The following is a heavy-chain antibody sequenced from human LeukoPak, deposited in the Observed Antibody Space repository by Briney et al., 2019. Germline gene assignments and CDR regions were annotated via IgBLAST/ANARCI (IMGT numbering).Heavy chain of an antibody. CDR3: ARRITAASTYYFDY. J-gene: IGHJ4*02. V-gene: IGHV3-23*01. CDR1: GFTFSSYS. Sequence: PGGSLRLSCAASGFTFSSYSMNWVRQAPGKGLEWASSISANGINTYYADSVKGRFTISRDNSKNTLYLQMNSLRAEDAAVYYCARRITAASTYYFDYWGQGTLVPVSS. D-gene: IGHD6-25*01. CDR2: ISANGINT.